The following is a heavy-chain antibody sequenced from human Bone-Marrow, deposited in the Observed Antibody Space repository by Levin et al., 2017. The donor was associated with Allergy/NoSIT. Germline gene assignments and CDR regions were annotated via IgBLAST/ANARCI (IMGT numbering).Heavy chain of an antibody. CDR1: GFSLNTSGVG. Sequence: SGPTLVKPTQTLTLTCTFSGFSLNTSGVGVGWIRQPPGKALEWLAHIYWDDDKRYSPSLKSRLTITKDTSKNQVVLTMTNMDPVDTATYYCAHRVPLYYYDSNYYYSGWFDPWGQGTLVTVSS. CDR3: AHRVPLYYYDSNYYYSGWFDP. D-gene: IGHD3-22*01. CDR2: IYWDDDK. V-gene: IGHV2-5*02. J-gene: IGHJ5*02.